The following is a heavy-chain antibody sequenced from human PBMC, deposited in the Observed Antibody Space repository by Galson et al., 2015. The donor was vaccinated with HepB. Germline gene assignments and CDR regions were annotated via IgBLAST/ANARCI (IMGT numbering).Heavy chain of an antibody. CDR1: GYTFTGYY. D-gene: IGHD3-3*01. J-gene: IGHJ4*02. Sequence: SVKVSCKASGYTFTGYYMHWVRQAPGQGLEWMGWINPNSGSTNYAQKFQGRVTMTRDTSISTAYMELSRLRSDDTAVYYCAREYYDFWSGYYSLLGYWGQGTLVTVSS. CDR3: AREYYDFWSGYYSLLGY. CDR2: INPNSGST. V-gene: IGHV1-2*02.